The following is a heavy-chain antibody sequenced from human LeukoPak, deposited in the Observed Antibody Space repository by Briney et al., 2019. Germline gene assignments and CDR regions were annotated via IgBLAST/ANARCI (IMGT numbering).Heavy chain of an antibody. CDR1: GFTFGTYV. D-gene: IGHD3-10*01. V-gene: IGHV3-23*01. CDR2: IGGTDGTT. J-gene: IGHJ4*02. Sequence: GGSLRLSCAASGFTFGTYVMNWFRQAPGKGLEWVSAIGGTDGTTFYADSVKGRFAISRDNSKNTLFLDMHTLRAEDTALYYCTKRVDGSGTYYIDYWGQGTLVTVSS. CDR3: TKRVDGSGTYYIDY.